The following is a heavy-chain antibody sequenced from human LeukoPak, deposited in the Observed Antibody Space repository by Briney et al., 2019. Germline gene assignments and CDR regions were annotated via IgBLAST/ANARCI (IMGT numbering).Heavy chain of an antibody. CDR2: INWNGGST. Sequence: SGGSLRLSCAASGFTFDDYGMSWVRQAPGKGLEWVSGINWNGGSTGYADSVKGRFTISRDNAKNSLYLQMNRLRAEDTALYYCARRGSITMVREFDYWGQGTLVTVSS. CDR3: ARRGSITMVREFDY. CDR1: GFTFDDYG. V-gene: IGHV3-20*04. D-gene: IGHD3-10*01. J-gene: IGHJ4*02.